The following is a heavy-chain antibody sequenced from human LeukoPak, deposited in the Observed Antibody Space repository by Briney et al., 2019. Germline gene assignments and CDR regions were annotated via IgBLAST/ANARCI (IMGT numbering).Heavy chain of an antibody. CDR1: GFTFDDYA. Sequence: GRSLRLSCAASGFTFDDYAMHWVRQAPGKGLEWVSGISWNSGSIGYADSVKGRFTISRDNSKNTLYLQMNSLRPEDTAVYYCASSTFGGVIAPLGYWGQGTLVTVSS. CDR3: ASSTFGGVIAPLGY. CDR2: ISWNSGSI. V-gene: IGHV3-9*01. D-gene: IGHD3-16*02. J-gene: IGHJ4*02.